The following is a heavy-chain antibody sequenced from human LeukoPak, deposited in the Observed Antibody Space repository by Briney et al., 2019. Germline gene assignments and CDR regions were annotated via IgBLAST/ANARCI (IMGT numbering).Heavy chain of an antibody. J-gene: IGHJ6*03. CDR2: INHSGST. CDR1: GGSFSGYY. Sequence: SETLSLTCAVYGGSFSGYYWSWIRQPPGKGLEWIGEINHSGSTNYNPSLKRRVTISVDTSKNHFSLTLSSVPAAAPAVFFAAVGRAGYYYYYMDVWGKGTTVTVSS. D-gene: IGHD6-13*01. V-gene: IGHV4-34*01. CDR3: AVGRAGYYYYYMDV.